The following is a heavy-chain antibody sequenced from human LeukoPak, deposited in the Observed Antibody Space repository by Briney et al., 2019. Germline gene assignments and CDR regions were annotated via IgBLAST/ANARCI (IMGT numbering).Heavy chain of an antibody. CDR1: GYSFPSYW. D-gene: IGHD3-16*01. CDR3: ARRTLGQIHAFDI. V-gene: IGHV5-51*01. J-gene: IGHJ3*02. CDR2: IYPGDSNT. Sequence: GESLKISCKGSGYSFPSYWIGWVRQMPGKGLEWMAIIYPGDSNTRYSPSFQGQVTISADKSISTAYLQWSSLKASDTAMYYCARRTLGQIHAFDIWGQGTMVTVSS.